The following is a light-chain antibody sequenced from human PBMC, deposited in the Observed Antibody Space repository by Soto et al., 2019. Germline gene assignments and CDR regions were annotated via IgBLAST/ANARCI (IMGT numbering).Light chain of an antibody. J-gene: IGLJ1*01. CDR2: EVS. CDR3: SSYTSSRAYV. V-gene: IGLV2-14*01. Sequence: QSVLAQPASLSGSPGQSITGSCTLTSMDVGGYNYVSWYQQQSGKAPKLMIHEVSNRPSGVSNRFSGSKSGNTASLTISGLQAEDEADYYCSSYTSSRAYVFGIGTKVTVL. CDR1: SMDVGGYNY.